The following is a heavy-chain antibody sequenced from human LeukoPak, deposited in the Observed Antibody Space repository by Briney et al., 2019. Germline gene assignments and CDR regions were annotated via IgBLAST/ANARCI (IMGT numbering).Heavy chain of an antibody. CDR2: IKSKTDGGTT. CDR1: GFTFSNAW. V-gene: IGHV3-15*01. J-gene: IGHJ4*02. CDR3: TTGRGSYYPSSLRVY. Sequence: GGSLRLSCAASGFTFSNAWMSWVRQAPGKGLEWVGRIKSKTDGGTTDYAAPVKGRFTISRDDSKNTLYLQMNSLKTEDTAVYYCTTGRGSYYPSSLRVYWGQGTLVTVSS. D-gene: IGHD1-26*01.